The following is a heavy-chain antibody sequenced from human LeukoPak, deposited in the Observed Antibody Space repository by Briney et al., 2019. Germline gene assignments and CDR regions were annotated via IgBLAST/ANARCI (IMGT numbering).Heavy chain of an antibody. V-gene: IGHV1-46*01. CDR2: INPSCCST. J-gene: IGHJ6*03. Sequence: ASVKVSCKASGGTFSSYAISWVRQAPGQGLDGMGIINPSCCSTSYAQKFQGRVTMTRDMSTSTVYMELSSLRSEDTAVYYCARDGGIVATNDKVYYYYYMDVWGKGTTVTVSS. CDR3: ARDGGIVATNDKVYYYYYMDV. D-gene: IGHD5-12*01. CDR1: GGTFSSYA.